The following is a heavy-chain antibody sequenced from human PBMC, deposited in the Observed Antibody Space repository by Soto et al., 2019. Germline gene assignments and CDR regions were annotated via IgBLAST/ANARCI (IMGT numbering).Heavy chain of an antibody. CDR3: AREQYYYDSSGRIDWFDP. V-gene: IGHV1-46*01. CDR2: INPSGGST. D-gene: IGHD3-22*01. Sequence: QVQLVQSGAEVKKPGASVKVSCKASGYTFTSYYMHWVRQAPGQGLEWMGIINPSGGSTSYAKKFQDKTPMTRDTSKSTVYMELSSLRSEDTAVYYCAREQYYYDSSGRIDWFDPWGQGTLVTVSS. J-gene: IGHJ5*02. CDR1: GYTFTSYY.